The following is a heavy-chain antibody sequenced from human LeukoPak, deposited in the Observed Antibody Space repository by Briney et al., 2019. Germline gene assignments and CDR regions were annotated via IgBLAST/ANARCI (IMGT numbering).Heavy chain of an antibody. CDR3: ARGLDSSGYYYVDY. CDR1: GGSFSGYY. J-gene: IGHJ4*02. D-gene: IGHD3-22*01. CDR2: INHSGST. Sequence: SETLSRTCAVYGGSFSGYYWSWIRQPPGKGLEWIGEINHSGSTNYNPSLKSRVTISVDTSKNQFSLKLSSVTAADTAVYYCARGLDSSGYYYVDYWGQGTLVTVSS. V-gene: IGHV4-34*01.